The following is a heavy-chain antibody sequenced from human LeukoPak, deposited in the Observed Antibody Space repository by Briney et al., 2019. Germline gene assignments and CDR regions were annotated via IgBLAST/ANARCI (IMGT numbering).Heavy chain of an antibody. CDR3: ARALRGYCSSTSCLDAFDI. CDR2: IGTAGDT. J-gene: IGHJ3*02. D-gene: IGHD2-2*01. Sequence: GGSLRLSCAASGFTFSSYDMHWVRQATGKGLEWVSAIGTAGDTYYPGSVKGRFTISRENAKNSLYLQMNSLRAGDTAVYYCARALRGYCSSTSCLDAFDIWGQGTMVTVSS. V-gene: IGHV3-13*01. CDR1: GFTFSSYD.